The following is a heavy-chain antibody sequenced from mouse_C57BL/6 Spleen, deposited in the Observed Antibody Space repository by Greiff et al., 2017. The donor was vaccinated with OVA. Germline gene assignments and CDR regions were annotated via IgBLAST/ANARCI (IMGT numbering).Heavy chain of an antibody. CDR3: TRSFLGSSYGYFDV. D-gene: IGHD1-1*01. V-gene: IGHV1-15*01. J-gene: IGHJ1*03. CDR1: GYTFTDYE. CDR2: IDPDTGGT. Sequence: QVQLQQSGAELVRPGASVTLSCKASGYTFTDYEMHWVKQTPVHGLAWIGAIDPDTGGTAYNQKFKGKAILTADTSSSTAYMELRSLTSEDSAVYYGTRSFLGSSYGYFDVWGTGTTVTVSS.